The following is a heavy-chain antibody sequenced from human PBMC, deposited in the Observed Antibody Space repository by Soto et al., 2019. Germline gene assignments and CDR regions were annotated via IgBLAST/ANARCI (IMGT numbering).Heavy chain of an antibody. D-gene: IGHD4-17*01. V-gene: IGHV3-33*01. CDR1: GFTFSSYG. CDR3: ARDRTVTTQNFDY. Sequence: GGSLRLSCAASGFTFSSYGMHWVRQAPGKGLEWVAVIWYDGSNKYYADSVKGRFTISRDNSKNTLYLQMNSLRAEDTAVYYCARDRTVTTQNFDYWGQGTLVTVSS. J-gene: IGHJ4*02. CDR2: IWYDGSNK.